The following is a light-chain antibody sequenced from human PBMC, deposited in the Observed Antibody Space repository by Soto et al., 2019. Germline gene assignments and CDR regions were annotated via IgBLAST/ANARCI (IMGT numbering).Light chain of an antibody. J-gene: IGKJ1*01. CDR1: QSISSY. Sequence: DIQMTQSPSSLSASVGDRVTNTCRASQSISSYLNWYQQKPGKPPKLLIYAASSLQSGVPSRFSCSGSGTYFTLTISSLQPEDFATYYCQQSNSPPWTFGQGTKVEIK. CDR2: AAS. CDR3: QQSNSPPWT. V-gene: IGKV1-39*01.